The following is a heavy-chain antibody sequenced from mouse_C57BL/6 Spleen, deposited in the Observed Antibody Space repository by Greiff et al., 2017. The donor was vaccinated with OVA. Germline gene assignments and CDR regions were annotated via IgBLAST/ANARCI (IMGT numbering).Heavy chain of an antibody. V-gene: IGHV1-59*01. CDR2: IDPSDSYT. D-gene: IGHD2-5*01. CDR1: GYTFTNYW. Sequence: VQLQQPGAELVRPGTSVKLSCKASGYTFTNYWMHWVKQRPGQGLEWIGVIDPSDSYTNYNQKFKGKATLTVDTSSSTAYMQLSSLTSEDSAVYYCARKGAYYSNYEAMDYWGQGTSVTVSS. J-gene: IGHJ4*01. CDR3: ARKGAYYSNYEAMDY.